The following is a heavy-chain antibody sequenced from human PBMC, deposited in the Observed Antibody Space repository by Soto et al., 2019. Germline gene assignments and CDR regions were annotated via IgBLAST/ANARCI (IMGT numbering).Heavy chain of an antibody. Sequence: PGGSLRLSCAASGFTVSNSYMSWVRQAPGKGLEWVSAIYSGGSTYYADSVKGRFTISRDNSRNTLYLQVNSLRAEDTAVYFCARCDGSATYCFFFAYWGQGTPVTVSS. V-gene: IGHV3-66*01. CDR1: GFTVSNSY. D-gene: IGHD3-10*01. CDR2: IYSGGST. J-gene: IGHJ4*02. CDR3: ARCDGSATYCFFFAY.